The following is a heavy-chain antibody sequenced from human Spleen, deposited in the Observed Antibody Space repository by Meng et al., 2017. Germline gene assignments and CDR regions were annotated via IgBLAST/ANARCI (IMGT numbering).Heavy chain of an antibody. D-gene: IGHD4-17*01. Sequence: QITLKASGPTLVKPTQTLTLTCTFSGFSLFTNGVGVGWIRQPPGKAPEWLALIYWNDDGRYSPSLKSRLTITKDISRNQVVLTMTNMDPVDTATYYCVHSEVTTYYFDYWGQGILVTVSS. CDR2: IYWNDDG. V-gene: IGHV2-5*01. CDR1: GFSLFTNGVG. CDR3: VHSEVTTYYFDY. J-gene: IGHJ4*02.